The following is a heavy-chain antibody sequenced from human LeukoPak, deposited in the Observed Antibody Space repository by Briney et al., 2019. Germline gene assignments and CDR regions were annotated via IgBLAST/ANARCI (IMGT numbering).Heavy chain of an antibody. D-gene: IGHD6-13*01. CDR3: AGAIAAAGSRGWFDP. J-gene: IGHJ5*02. CDR2: IYHGGST. CDR1: GYSISSGYY. Sequence: SETLSLTCTVSGYSISSGYYWGWIRQPPGEGLEWIGSIYHGGSTYYNPSLKSRVTISEDTSKNQFSLKLSSVTAADTALYYCAGAIAAAGSRGWFDPWGLGTLVTVSS. V-gene: IGHV4-38-2*02.